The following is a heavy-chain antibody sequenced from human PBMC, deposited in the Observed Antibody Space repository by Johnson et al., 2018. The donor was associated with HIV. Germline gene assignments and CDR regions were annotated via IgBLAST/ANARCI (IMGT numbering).Heavy chain of an antibody. V-gene: IGHV3-30*18. Sequence: QVQLVESGGGVVQPGRSLRLSCAASGFTFSTYGMHWVRQAPGKGLAWVAVISFDGSNKNYADSVKGRFTISRDKSKRTLYLQMNSLRAEDTAVYYCAKAKTVARIAIFFDIWGQGTMVTVSS. CDR3: AKAKTVARIAIFFDI. J-gene: IGHJ3*02. D-gene: IGHD3-3*01. CDR1: GFTFSTYG. CDR2: ISFDGSNK.